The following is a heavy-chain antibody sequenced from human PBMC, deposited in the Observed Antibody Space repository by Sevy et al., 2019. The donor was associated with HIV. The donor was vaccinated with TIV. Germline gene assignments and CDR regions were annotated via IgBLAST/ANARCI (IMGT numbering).Heavy chain of an antibody. V-gene: IGHV3-11*06. CDR2: ISSGSSYT. CDR1: GFTFSDYY. D-gene: IGHD4-17*01. Sequence: GGSLRLSCAASGFTFSDYYMSWFRQAPGKGLEWVSYISSGSSYTNYAYSVKGRFTISRDNAKNSLYLQLHSLSAEDTAIYYCARDRRNYGGQYFDYWGQGTPVTVSS. CDR3: ARDRRNYGGQYFDY. J-gene: IGHJ4*02.